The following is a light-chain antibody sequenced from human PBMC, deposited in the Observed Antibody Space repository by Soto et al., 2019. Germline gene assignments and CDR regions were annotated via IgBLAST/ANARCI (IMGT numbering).Light chain of an antibody. CDR2: DTS. Sequence: QAVVTQEPSLTVSPGGTVTRTCGSSTGAVTSGHYPYWFQQKPGQAPRTLIYDTSNKHSWTPARFSGSLLGGKAALTLSGAPPDDEAEYYCLLSYSDARRVFGTGPKVTVL. CDR1: TGAVTSGHY. J-gene: IGLJ1*01. V-gene: IGLV7-46*01. CDR3: LLSYSDARRV.